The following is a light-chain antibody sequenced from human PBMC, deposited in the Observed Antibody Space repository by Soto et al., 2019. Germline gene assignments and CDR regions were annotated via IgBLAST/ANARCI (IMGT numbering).Light chain of an antibody. CDR2: GAS. CDR1: QNVRYN. V-gene: IGKV3-15*01. J-gene: IGKJ2*01. CDR3: HQYNTWFT. Sequence: IVLTQSPATLSVSPGERATLSCRASQNVRYNLAWYQQKPGQAPRLLIYGASTRASDIPPRFSGGGSGTEFTLTINSRQSEDFAVYYCHQYNTWFTFGQGTKLEIK.